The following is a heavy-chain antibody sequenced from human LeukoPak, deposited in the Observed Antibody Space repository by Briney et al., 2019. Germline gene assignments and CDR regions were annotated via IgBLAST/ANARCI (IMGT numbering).Heavy chain of an antibody. D-gene: IGHD2-21*02. CDR2: ISGSGGTT. CDR1: GFTFSNYV. CDR3: AKGVVVTAMYYFDY. Sequence: GGSLRLSCAASGFTFSNYVMNWVRQAPGKGLEWVSTISGSGGTTYYADSVKGRFTISRDNSENTLSLHMNSLRAEDTALYYCAKGVVVTAMYYFDYWGQGTLVTVSS. J-gene: IGHJ4*02. V-gene: IGHV3-23*01.